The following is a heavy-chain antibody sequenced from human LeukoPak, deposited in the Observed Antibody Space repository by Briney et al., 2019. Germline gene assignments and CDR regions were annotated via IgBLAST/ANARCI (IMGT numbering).Heavy chain of an antibody. J-gene: IGHJ6*02. V-gene: IGHV3-23*01. Sequence: GGSLRLSCAASGFTFSSYAMSWVCQAPGKGLEWVSAISGSGGSTYYADSVKGRFTISRDNSKNTLYLQMNSLRAKDTAVYYCAKGLNDPEPEWDYYGMDVWGQGTTVTVSS. CDR1: GFTFSSYA. CDR2: ISGSGGST. CDR3: AKGLNDPEPEWDYYGMDV. D-gene: IGHD1-14*01.